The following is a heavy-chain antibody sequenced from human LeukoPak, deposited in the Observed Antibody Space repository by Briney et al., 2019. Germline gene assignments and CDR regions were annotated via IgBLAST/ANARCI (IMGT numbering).Heavy chain of an antibody. CDR3: ARERITMVRGVIDYGMDV. CDR2: IYYSGST. V-gene: IGHV4-61*01. CDR1: GGSVSSGSYY. D-gene: IGHD3-10*01. Sequence: SETLSLTCTVSGGSVSSGSYYWSWIRQPPGKGLEWIGYIYYSGSTNYNPSLKSRVTISVDTSKNQFSLKLSSVTAADTAVYYCARERITMVRGVIDYGMDVWGQGTTVTVSS. J-gene: IGHJ6*02.